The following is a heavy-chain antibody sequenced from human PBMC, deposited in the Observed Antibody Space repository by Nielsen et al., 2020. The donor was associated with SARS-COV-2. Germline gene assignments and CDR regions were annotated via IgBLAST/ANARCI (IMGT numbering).Heavy chain of an antibody. V-gene: IGHV3-53*01. CDR1: GFSVSSHD. D-gene: IGHD3-3*01. CDR3: AKDLAITIFGVGTPLPYGGMDV. J-gene: IGHJ6*02. Sequence: GESLKISCAASGFSVSSHDMNWVRQAPGKGLQWVSLIYSDGSTKYADSVKGRFTISRDNSRNTVYLQMNSLRAEDTAVYYCAKDLAITIFGVGTPLPYGGMDVWGQGTTVTVSS. CDR2: IYSDGST.